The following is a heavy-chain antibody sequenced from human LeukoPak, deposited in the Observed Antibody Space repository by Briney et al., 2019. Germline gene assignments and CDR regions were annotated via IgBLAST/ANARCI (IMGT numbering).Heavy chain of an antibody. D-gene: IGHD3-16*02. Sequence: GRSLRLSCAASGFTFSSYGMHWVRQSPGRGLEWVSFISFDGSNEFYADSLKGRFTISRDNSKDTLYLQMDSLRAEDAALYYCAREEHDYVWGSYRYYYYYGIDVWGQGTTVTVSS. J-gene: IGHJ6*02. CDR2: ISFDGSNE. CDR3: AREEHDYVWGSYRYYYYYGIDV. V-gene: IGHV3-30*03. CDR1: GFTFSSYG.